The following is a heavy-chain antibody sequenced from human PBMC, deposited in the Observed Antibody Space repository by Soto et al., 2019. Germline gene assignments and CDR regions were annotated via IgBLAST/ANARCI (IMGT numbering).Heavy chain of an antibody. CDR2: ISSNGGST. CDR1: GFTFSSYA. CDR3: ARRFVGTTGTTGWFDP. J-gene: IGHJ5*02. Sequence: PGGSLRLSCAASGFTFSSYARHWVRQAPGKGLEYVSAISSNGGSTYYANSVKGRFTISRDNSKNTLYLQMGSLRAEDMAVYYCARRFVGTTGTTGWFDPWGQGTLVTVSS. D-gene: IGHD1-1*01. V-gene: IGHV3-64*01.